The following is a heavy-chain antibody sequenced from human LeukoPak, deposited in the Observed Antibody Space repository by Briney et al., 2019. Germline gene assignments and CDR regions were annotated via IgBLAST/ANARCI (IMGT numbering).Heavy chain of an antibody. J-gene: IGHJ4*02. D-gene: IGHD6-13*01. CDR2: IYYSGST. CDR3: ARHAALYSSSWYLDY. Sequence: PSETLSLTCTVSGGSISSSSYYWGWIRQPPGKGLEWIGSIYYSGSTYYNPSLKRRVTISVDTSKNQFSLKLSSVTAADTAVYYCARHAALYSSSWYLDYWGQGTLVTVSS. CDR1: GGSISSSSYY. V-gene: IGHV4-39*01.